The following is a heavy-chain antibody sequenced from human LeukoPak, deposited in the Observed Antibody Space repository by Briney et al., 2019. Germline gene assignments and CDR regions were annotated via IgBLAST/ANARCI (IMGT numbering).Heavy chain of an antibody. J-gene: IGHJ4*02. CDR3: ARGGYSSSWYYFDY. V-gene: IGHV3-23*01. CDR2: INSSGGRT. Sequence: GGSLRLSCAASGFTFSSNAMGWVRQAPGKGLEWVSDINSSGGRTYYADSVKGRFTISRDNSKNTLYLQMNSLRAEDTAVYYCARGGYSSSWYYFDYWGQGTLVTVSS. CDR1: GFTFSSNA. D-gene: IGHD6-13*01.